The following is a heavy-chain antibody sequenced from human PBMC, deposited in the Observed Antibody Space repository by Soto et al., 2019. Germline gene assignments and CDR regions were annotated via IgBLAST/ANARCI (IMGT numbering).Heavy chain of an antibody. V-gene: IGHV1-2*02. CDR3: ARSQSDIVVVVAATFDP. Sequence: GASVKLSCKASGYTFTGYYMHWVRQAPGQGLEWMGWINPNSGGTNYAQKFQGRVTMTRDTSISTAYMELSRLRSDDTAVYYCARSQSDIVVVVAATFDPWGQGTLVTSPQ. CDR1: GYTFTGYY. J-gene: IGHJ5*02. CDR2: INPNSGGT. D-gene: IGHD2-15*01.